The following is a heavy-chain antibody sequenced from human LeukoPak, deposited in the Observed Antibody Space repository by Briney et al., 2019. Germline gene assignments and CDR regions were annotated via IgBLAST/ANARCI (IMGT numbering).Heavy chain of an antibody. CDR3: ATYSSLNRREFQY. J-gene: IGHJ1*01. CDR2: IKQDGSEK. Sequence: PGGSLRLSCAAAGFTFSDHYMDWVRQAPGKGLEWVANIKQDGSEKYYVDSVKGRFTISRDNAKNSLYLQMNSLRAEDTAVYYCATYSSLNRREFQYWGQGTLLTVSS. CDR1: GFTFSDHY. V-gene: IGHV3-7*01. D-gene: IGHD3-22*01.